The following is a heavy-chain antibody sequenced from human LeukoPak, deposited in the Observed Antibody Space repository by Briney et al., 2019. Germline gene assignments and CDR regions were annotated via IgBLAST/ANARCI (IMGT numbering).Heavy chain of an antibody. J-gene: IGHJ6*03. CDR1: GYTFTSYD. CDR2: MNPNSGNT. Sequence: ASVKVSCKASGYTFTSYDINWVRQATGQGLEWMGWMNPNSGNTGYAQKFQGRVTMTRNTSISTAYMELSSLRSEDTAVYYCARVPNLHYYYYMDVWGKGTTVTVSS. D-gene: IGHD1-14*01. V-gene: IGHV1-8*01. CDR3: ARVPNLHYYYYMDV.